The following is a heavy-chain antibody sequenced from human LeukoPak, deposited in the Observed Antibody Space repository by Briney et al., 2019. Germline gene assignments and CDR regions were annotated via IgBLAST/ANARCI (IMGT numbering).Heavy chain of an antibody. J-gene: IGHJ6*04. Sequence: GGSLRLSCAASGFTFSSYEMNWVRQAPGKGLEWVSYISSSGSTIYYADSVKGRFTISRDNAKNSLYPQMNSLRAEDTAVYYCARDRGMVRGYYYYYYGMDVWGKGTTVTVSS. V-gene: IGHV3-48*03. CDR2: ISSSGSTI. CDR3: ARDRGMVRGYYYYYYGMDV. D-gene: IGHD3-10*01. CDR1: GFTFSSYE.